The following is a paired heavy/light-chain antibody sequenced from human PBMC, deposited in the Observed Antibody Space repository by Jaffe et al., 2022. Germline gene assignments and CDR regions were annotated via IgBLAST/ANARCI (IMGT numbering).Light chain of an antibody. Sequence: SYELTQPPSVSVSPGQTARITCSGDALPKKYPYWYQQKSGQAPVLVIYEDSKRPSGIPERFSGSSSGTMATLTISGAQVEDEADYYCYSTDSSGNHYVFGTGTKVTVL. CDR1: ALPKKY. CDR3: YSTDSSGNHYV. V-gene: IGLV3-10*01. J-gene: IGLJ1*01. CDR2: EDS.
Heavy chain of an antibody. V-gene: IGHV3-30*02. Sequence: QVQLVESGGGVVQPGGSLRLSCAASGFTFSSHGMHWVRQAPGKGLEWVAFIGFDGSNKYYADSVKGRFTISRDNSKNTLYLQMNSLRTEDTAVYYCANLMISLGGVIDLYYFDYWGQGTLVTVSS. J-gene: IGHJ4*02. CDR1: GFTFSSHG. CDR3: ANLMISLGGVIDLYYFDY. D-gene: IGHD3-16*02. CDR2: IGFDGSNK.